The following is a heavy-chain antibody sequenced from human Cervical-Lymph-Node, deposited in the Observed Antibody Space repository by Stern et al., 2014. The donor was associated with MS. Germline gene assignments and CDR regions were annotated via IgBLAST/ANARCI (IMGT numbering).Heavy chain of an antibody. CDR1: GFVFNDYW. CDR2: IREDGREL. Sequence: EVQLAESGGGLVQPGGSLRLSCVASGFVFNDYWMQWVRQAPGKGLEWVANIREDGRELYYADSVKGRFTISRDNAKNSLYLQMHTLRSEDTGIYYCARRYFDNWGQGTLVTVSS. J-gene: IGHJ4*02. CDR3: ARRYFDN. V-gene: IGHV3-7*01.